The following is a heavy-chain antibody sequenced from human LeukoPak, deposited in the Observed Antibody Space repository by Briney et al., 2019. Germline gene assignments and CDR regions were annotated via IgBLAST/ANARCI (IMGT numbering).Heavy chain of an antibody. J-gene: IGHJ4*02. CDR3: ARDHYYDSIGGLDY. CDR1: GVSISNYC. CDR2: IYQSGST. V-gene: IGHV4-59*01. Sequence: PSETLSLTCTVSGVSISNYCWSWIRQPPGKGLEWIGYIYQSGSTDYNPSLKSRVTISVDTSKNQFSLKLSSVTAADTAVYFCARDHYYDSIGGLDYWGQGTLVTVSS. D-gene: IGHD3-22*01.